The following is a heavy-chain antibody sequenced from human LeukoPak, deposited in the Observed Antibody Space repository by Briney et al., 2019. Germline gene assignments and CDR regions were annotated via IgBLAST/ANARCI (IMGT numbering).Heavy chain of an antibody. CDR1: GFTFSSHA. CDR2: ISSSSSYI. D-gene: IGHD5-24*01. Sequence: GGSLRLSCAASGFTFSSHAMSWVRQAPGKGLEWVSSISSSSSYIYYADSVKGRFTISRDNAKNSLYLQMNSLRVEDTAVYYCAKEGRSLQTYWGQGTLVTVSS. V-gene: IGHV3-21*04. CDR3: AKEGRSLQTY. J-gene: IGHJ4*02.